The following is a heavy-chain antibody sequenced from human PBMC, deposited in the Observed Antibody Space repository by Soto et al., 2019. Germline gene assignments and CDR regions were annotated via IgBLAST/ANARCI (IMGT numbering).Heavy chain of an antibody. CDR2: IDPSDSYT. J-gene: IGHJ6*02. CDR3: ARWSSSSSPV. CDR1: GYSFTSHW. Sequence: PGESLKISCKGSGYSFTSHWLNWVRQMPGKGLEWMGKIDPSDSYTNYSPSFQGHVTISADKSISTAYLQRSSLKSSDTAMYYCARWSSSSSPVWGQGXTVTVAS. V-gene: IGHV5-10-1*01. D-gene: IGHD6-6*01.